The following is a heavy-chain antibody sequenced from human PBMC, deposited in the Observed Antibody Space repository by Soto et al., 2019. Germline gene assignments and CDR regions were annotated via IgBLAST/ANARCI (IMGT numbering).Heavy chain of an antibody. CDR1: GGSVSSGSYY. CDR2: IYYSGST. V-gene: IGHV4-61*01. D-gene: IGHD3-3*01. J-gene: IGHJ6*02. Sequence: QVQLQESGPGLVKPSETLSLTCTVSGGSVSSGSYYWSWIRQPPGKGLEWIGYIYYSGSTNYNPSLKSRVTISVDTSKNQFSLKLSSVTAADTAVYYCARVMTYYDFWSGYSSSPGYGMDVWGQGTTVTVSS. CDR3: ARVMTYYDFWSGYSSSPGYGMDV.